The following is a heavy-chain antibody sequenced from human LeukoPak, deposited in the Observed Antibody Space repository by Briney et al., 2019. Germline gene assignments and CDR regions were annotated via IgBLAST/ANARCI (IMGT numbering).Heavy chain of an antibody. V-gene: IGHV3-30*18. Sequence: GRSLRLSCAASGFTFSSSGMHWVRQAPGKGLEWVAVISYDGSSKYYADSVKGRFTISRDNSKNTLYLQMNSLRAEDTAVYYCANYYYYYNMDVWGQGTTVTVSS. CDR3: ANYYYYYNMDV. CDR1: GFTFSSSG. CDR2: ISYDGSSK. J-gene: IGHJ6*02.